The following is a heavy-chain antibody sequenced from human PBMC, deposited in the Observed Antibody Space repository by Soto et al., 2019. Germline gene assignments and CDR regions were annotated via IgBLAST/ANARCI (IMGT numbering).Heavy chain of an antibody. CDR1: GGSVSSGSYY. CDR3: ARNDAACDI. V-gene: IGHV4-61*01. CDR2: IYYNGAT. J-gene: IGHJ3*02. Sequence: QVQLQESGPGLVKPSETLSLTCTVSGGSVSSGSYYWTWIRQSPGKGLEWVGYIYYNGATSYNPSLKSRVTLSRATSKNQFSLKLTSVTAADTAVYYCARNDAACDIWGQGTMVSVSS.